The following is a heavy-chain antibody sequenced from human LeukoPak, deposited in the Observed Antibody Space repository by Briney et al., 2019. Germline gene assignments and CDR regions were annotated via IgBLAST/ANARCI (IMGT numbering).Heavy chain of an antibody. CDR3: ARGSSWYGYGMDV. V-gene: IGHV3-23*01. CDR2: ISGSGGTK. D-gene: IGHD6-13*01. J-gene: IGHJ6*02. CDR1: GSGFTFSTYA. Sequence: QPGGSLRLSCAASGSGFTFSTYAMSWVRQAPGKGLERVSAISGSGGTKYYADPVKGRFTISRDNSKSTLYLQMNSLRAEDTAVYYCARGSSWYGYGMDVWGQGTTVTVSS.